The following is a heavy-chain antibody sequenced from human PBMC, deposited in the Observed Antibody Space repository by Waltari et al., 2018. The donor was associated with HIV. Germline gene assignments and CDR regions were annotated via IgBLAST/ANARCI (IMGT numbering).Heavy chain of an antibody. CDR3: TTWMY. Sequence: EVQLVESGGGLIKHGGSLRLSCAVSGFTFRDAWMSWVRQAPGKGLEWVARIKTQADGETTDYAAPVQGRFTVSRDDARNTVYLQIDSLKTDDTAMYYCTTWMYWGPGTRVTVSS. D-gene: IGHD2-2*03. CDR2: IKTQADGETT. J-gene: IGHJ4*02. CDR1: GFTFRDAW. V-gene: IGHV3-15*01.